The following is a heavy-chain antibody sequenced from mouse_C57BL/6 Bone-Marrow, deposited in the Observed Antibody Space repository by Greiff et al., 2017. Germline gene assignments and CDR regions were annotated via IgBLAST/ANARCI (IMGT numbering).Heavy chain of an antibody. Sequence: EVQGVESGGGLVQPGGSLKLSCAASGFTFSDYYMYWVRQTPEKRLEWVAYISNGGGSTYYPDTVKGLFTISRDNAKNTLYLQMSRLKSEDTAMYYCARHGYGYDDLAYWGQGTLVTVSA. CDR2: ISNGGGST. J-gene: IGHJ3*01. CDR3: ARHGYGYDDLAY. CDR1: GFTFSDYY. V-gene: IGHV5-12*01. D-gene: IGHD2-2*01.